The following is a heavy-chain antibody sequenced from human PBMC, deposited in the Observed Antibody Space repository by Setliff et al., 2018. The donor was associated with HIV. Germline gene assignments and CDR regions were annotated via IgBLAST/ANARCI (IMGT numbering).Heavy chain of an antibody. CDR1: GYTFTSYA. Sequence: ASVKVSCKASGYTFTSYAMHWVRQAPGQGLEWMGWINPKSDGTNYAQKFKDRVTMTTDTSTSTVYMELRSLRSDDTAVYFCARDERGYSTGSDYWGQGTLVTVSS. CDR2: INPKSDGT. CDR3: ARDERGYSTGSDY. D-gene: IGHD6-19*01. J-gene: IGHJ4*02. V-gene: IGHV1-18*01.